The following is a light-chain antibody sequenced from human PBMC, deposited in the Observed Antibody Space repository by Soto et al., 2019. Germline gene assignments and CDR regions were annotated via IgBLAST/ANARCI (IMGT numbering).Light chain of an antibody. J-gene: IGKJ5*01. CDR2: SAS. CDR1: QNIRSF. V-gene: IGKV1-39*01. Sequence: DIQMTQSPSSLFASVGDRITITCRASQNIRSFLNWYQQKPGKAPKLLIYSASSLQSGVPSRFSGSGSGTYFTLTITSLQPEDFATYYGQQSDSPPITFGQGTRLEIK. CDR3: QQSDSPPIT.